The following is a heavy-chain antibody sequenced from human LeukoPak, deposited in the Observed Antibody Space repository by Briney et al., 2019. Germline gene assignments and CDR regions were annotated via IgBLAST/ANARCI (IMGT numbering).Heavy chain of an antibody. CDR2: IYTSGST. CDR3: ARDKGYYDSSGYLYDAFDI. Sequence: SETLSLTCTVSGGSISSGSYYWSWIRQPAGKGLEWIGRIYTSGSTNYNPSLKSRVTISVDTSKNQFSLKLSSVTAADTAVYYCARDKGYYDSSGYLYDAFDIWGQRTMVTVSS. CDR1: GGSISSGSYY. J-gene: IGHJ3*02. V-gene: IGHV4-61*02. D-gene: IGHD3-22*01.